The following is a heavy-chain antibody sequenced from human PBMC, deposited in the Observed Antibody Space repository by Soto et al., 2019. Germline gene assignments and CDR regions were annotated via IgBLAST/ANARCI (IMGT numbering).Heavy chain of an antibody. D-gene: IGHD2-15*01. CDR2: ISSSSSTI. V-gene: IGHV3-48*01. CDR3: ARDRGDSPYYYYYMDV. Sequence: GGSLRLSCAASGFTFSNYHMNWVRQAPGKGLEWVSYISSSSSTIYYADSVKGVVTIARDNAKNSLYLQMNSLRAEDTAVYFCARDRGDSPYYYYYMDVWGKGTTVTVSS. CDR1: GFTFSNYH. J-gene: IGHJ6*03.